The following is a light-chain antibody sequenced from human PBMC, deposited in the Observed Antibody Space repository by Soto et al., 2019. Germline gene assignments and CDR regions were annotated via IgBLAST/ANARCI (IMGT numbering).Light chain of an antibody. V-gene: IGLV2-8*01. CDR2: EVS. CDR3: SSYAGSNNLV. J-gene: IGLJ3*02. Sequence: QSALTQPPSASGSPGQSVTISCNGTSSDVGGYNYVSWYQQHPGKAPKLMIYEVSERPSGVPDRFSGSKSGNTASLTVSGLQPEDEADYYCSSYAGSNNLVFGGGTKLTVL. CDR1: SSDVGGYNY.